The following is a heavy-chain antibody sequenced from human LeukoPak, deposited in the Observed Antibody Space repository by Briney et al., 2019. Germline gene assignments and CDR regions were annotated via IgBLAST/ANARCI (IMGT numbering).Heavy chain of an antibody. J-gene: IGHJ4*02. CDR2: VNPNSGGT. CDR3: ARRLGFSGSGSDY. Sequence: ASVKVSCKASGYTFTGYYLHWVRQAPGQGLEWMGCVNPNSGGTKYAQKFQGRVTMTSDTSISTAYMELSRLRSDDTAVYYCARRLGFSGSGSDYWGQGTLVTVSS. D-gene: IGHD3-10*01. V-gene: IGHV1-2*02. CDR1: GYTFTGYY.